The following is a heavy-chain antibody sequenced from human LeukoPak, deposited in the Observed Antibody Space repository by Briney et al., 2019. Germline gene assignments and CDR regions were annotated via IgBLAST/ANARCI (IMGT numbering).Heavy chain of an antibody. Sequence: GGSLRLSCAASGFTVSSNYMAWVRQAPGKGLEWVSVIYSGSTIYYADSVKGRFTISRDNSKNTLYLQMNILRAEDTAVYYCAREGSYDGSTMWYFDYWGQGTLVTVSS. D-gene: IGHD3-22*01. CDR3: AREGSYDGSTMWYFDY. J-gene: IGHJ4*02. CDR1: GFTVSSNY. V-gene: IGHV3-53*01. CDR2: IYSGSTI.